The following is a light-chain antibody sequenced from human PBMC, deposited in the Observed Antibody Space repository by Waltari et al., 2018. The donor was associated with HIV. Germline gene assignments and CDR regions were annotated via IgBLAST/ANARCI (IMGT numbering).Light chain of an antibody. CDR1: QSVLYTSNNKNY. CDR3: QQYDNWPPLT. Sequence: DIVMTQSPDSLTVSLGERATINCKSSQSVLYTSNNKNYLAWYQQRPGQPPNLLIYWASTRESGVPDRCSGSGSGTDFTLTISSLQAEDVAVYYCQQYDNWPPLTFGGGTKVEIK. V-gene: IGKV4-1*01. J-gene: IGKJ4*01. CDR2: WAS.